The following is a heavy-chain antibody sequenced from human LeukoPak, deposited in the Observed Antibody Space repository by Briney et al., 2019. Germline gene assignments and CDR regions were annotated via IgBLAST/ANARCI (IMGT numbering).Heavy chain of an antibody. CDR3: TTYGIAVAGLFDY. V-gene: IGHV3-15*01. D-gene: IGHD6-19*01. CDR1: GLTFSNAW. CDR2: IKSKTDGGTT. J-gene: IGHJ4*02. Sequence: GGSLRLSCAPSGLTFSNAWMSCVPEAPGEGVECVGRIKSKTDGGTTDYAAPVKGRFTISIDDSKNTLYLQMSSLKTEDTAVYYCTTYGIAVAGLFDYWGQGTLVTVSS.